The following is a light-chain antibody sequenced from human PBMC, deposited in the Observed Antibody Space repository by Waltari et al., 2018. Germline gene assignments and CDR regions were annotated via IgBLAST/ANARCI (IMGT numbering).Light chain of an antibody. Sequence: DIVMTQSPDSLAVSLGERATINCQSSQRVLSSSDNKNYLAWLQQKPGQPPKLLIYWASTRESGVPDRFSGSGSGTDFTLTISSPQVEDVALYYCHQYYSAPITFGQGTRLEIK. CDR1: QRVLSSSDNKNY. V-gene: IGKV4-1*01. J-gene: IGKJ5*01. CDR3: HQYYSAPIT. CDR2: WAS.